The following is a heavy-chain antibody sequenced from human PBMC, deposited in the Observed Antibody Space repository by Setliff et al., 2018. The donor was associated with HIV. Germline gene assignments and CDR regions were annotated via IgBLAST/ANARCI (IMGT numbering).Heavy chain of an antibody. D-gene: IGHD6-6*01. CDR3: ARDPSKAARPWGYSDY. Sequence: GASVKVSCKASGYAFTSYAMHWVRQAPGQRLEWMGWINAGSGDTKYSQKFQGRVSITRDTSASTAYMQLSSLTSEDTAVYYCARDPSKAARPWGYSDYWGQGTLVTVSS. CDR1: GYAFTSYA. J-gene: IGHJ4*02. V-gene: IGHV1-3*01. CDR2: INAGSGDT.